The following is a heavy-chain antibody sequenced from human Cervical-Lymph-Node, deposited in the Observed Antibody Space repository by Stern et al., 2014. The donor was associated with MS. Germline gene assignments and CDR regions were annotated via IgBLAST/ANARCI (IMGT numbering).Heavy chain of an antibody. V-gene: IGHV1-69*01. CDR3: ARESGHWFAP. CDR1: GGAFSSYT. CDR2: IIPIFDEA. J-gene: IGHJ5*02. Sequence: QVQLGQSGTEVKKPGSSVKISCQASGGAFSSYTISWVRQALGQGPEWMGGIIPIFDEATYAQRFQGRLTITAEASTKVIYMELSNLKSEDTATYYCARESGHWFAPWGQGTRVIVS.